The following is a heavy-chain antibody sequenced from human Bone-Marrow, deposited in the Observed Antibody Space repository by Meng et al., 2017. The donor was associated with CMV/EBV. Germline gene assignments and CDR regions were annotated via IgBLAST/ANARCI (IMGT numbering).Heavy chain of an antibody. CDR2: ISSSGSTI. Sequence: SCAASGFTFSDYYMSWIRQAPGKGLEWVSYISSSGSTIYYADSVKGRFTISRDNAKNSLYLQMNSLRAEDTAVYYCARMHYRTGAGLNLYYYYGMDVWGQGTTVTVSS. CDR1: GFTFSDYY. D-gene: IGHD1-14*01. V-gene: IGHV3-11*01. J-gene: IGHJ6*02. CDR3: ARMHYRTGAGLNLYYYYGMDV.